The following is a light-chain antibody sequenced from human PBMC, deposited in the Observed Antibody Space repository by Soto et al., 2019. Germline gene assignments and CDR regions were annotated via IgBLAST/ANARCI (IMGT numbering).Light chain of an antibody. J-gene: IGKJ4*01. CDR2: GSS. Sequence: EIVLTQSPGTLSLSPGEGATLSCRASQSVSNNFVAWYQQRPGKAPRLLIYGSSSRASGIPDRFSGSGSGTDFTLTISRLEPEDFAVYYCQQYCCSLLSFVGGTKVEIK. CDR3: QQYCCSLLS. CDR1: QSVSNNF. V-gene: IGKV3-20*01.